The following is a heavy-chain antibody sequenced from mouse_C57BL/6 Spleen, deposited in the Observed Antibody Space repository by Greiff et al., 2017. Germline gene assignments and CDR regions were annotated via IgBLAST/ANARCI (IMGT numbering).Heavy chain of an antibody. V-gene: IGHV1-72*01. CDR1: GYTFTSYW. CDR3: ARWGYYGSSYAMDY. J-gene: IGHJ4*01. Sequence: VQLQQPGAELVKPGASVKLSCKASGYTFTSYWMHWVKQRPGRGLEWIVRIDPNSGGTKYNEKFKSKATLTVDKPSSTAYMQLSSLTSEDSAVYYCARWGYYGSSYAMDYWGQGTSVTVSS. D-gene: IGHD1-1*01. CDR2: IDPNSGGT.